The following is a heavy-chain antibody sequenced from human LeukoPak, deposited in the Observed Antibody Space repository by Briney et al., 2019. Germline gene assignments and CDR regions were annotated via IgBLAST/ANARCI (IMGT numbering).Heavy chain of an antibody. CDR1: GYTFTGYY. CDR3: ARDGWYISYMDV. V-gene: IGHV1-2*02. Sequence: GASVKVSCKASGYTFTGYYMHWVRQARGQGLEWMGWINPNNGGTKYAQKFQGRVTMTRDTSISTAYMELTRLRSDDMAVYYCARDGWYISYMDVWGKGTTVTVSS. CDR2: INPNNGGT. J-gene: IGHJ6*03. D-gene: IGHD6-19*01.